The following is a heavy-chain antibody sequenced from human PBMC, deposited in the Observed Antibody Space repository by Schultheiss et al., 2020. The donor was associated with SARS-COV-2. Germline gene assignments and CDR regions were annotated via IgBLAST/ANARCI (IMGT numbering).Heavy chain of an antibody. D-gene: IGHD1-1*01. Sequence: SETLSLTCTVSGGSISSGGYYWSWIRQPPGKVLEWIGYIYSSGSTNYNPSLKSRVTISVDTSKNQFSLKLSSVTAADTAVYYCARDLEVVGAPWGQGTLVTVSS. J-gene: IGHJ5*02. V-gene: IGHV4-61*08. CDR1: GGSISSGGYY. CDR3: ARDLEVVGAP. CDR2: IYSSGST.